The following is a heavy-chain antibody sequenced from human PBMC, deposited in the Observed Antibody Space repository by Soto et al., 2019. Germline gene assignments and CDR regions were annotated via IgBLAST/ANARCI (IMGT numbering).Heavy chain of an antibody. D-gene: IGHD5-18*01. CDR1: CGSFSGYY. J-gene: IGHJ6*02. V-gene: IGHV4-34*01. CDR3: ARLRGYSYGARRYGMDV. CDR2: INHSGST. Sequence: SETLSLTCAVYCGSFSGYYWSWIRQPPGKGLEWIGEINHSGSTNYNPSLKSRVTISVDTSKNQFSLKLSSVTAADTAVYYCARLRGYSYGARRYGMDVWGQGTTVTVSS.